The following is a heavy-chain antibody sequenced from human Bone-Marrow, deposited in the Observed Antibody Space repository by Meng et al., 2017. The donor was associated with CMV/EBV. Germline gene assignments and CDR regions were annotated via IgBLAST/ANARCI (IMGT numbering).Heavy chain of an antibody. CDR2: IIPIFGTA. CDR1: GGTFSSYA. D-gene: IGHD2-2*01. CDR3: ARTLEYQLPRWRNAFDI. J-gene: IGHJ3*02. Sequence: SVKVSCKASGGTFSSYAISWVRQAPGQGLEWMGGIIPIFGTANYAQKFQGRVTITTDESTSTAYMELSSLRSEDTAVYYCARTLEYQLPRWRNAFDIWGQGKMVPGSS. V-gene: IGHV1-69*05.